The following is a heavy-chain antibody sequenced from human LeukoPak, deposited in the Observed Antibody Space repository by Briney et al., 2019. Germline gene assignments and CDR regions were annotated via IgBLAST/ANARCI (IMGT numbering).Heavy chain of an antibody. J-gene: IGHJ4*02. CDR1: GFTFSSYA. D-gene: IGHD6-19*01. CDR2: ISGSGGST. CDR3: AKTSYSSGWYLYFDY. V-gene: IGHV3-23*01. Sequence: PGGSLRLSCAASGFTFSSYAMSWVRQAPGKGLEWDSAISGSGGSTYYADSVKGRFTISRDNSKNTLYLQMNSLRAEDTAVYYCAKTSYSSGWYLYFDYWGQGTLVTVSS.